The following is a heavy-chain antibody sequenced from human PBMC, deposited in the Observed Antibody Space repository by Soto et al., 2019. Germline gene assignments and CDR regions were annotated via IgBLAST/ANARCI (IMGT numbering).Heavy chain of an antibody. J-gene: IGHJ3*02. CDR2: INAGNGNT. D-gene: IGHD6-19*01. Sequence: QVQLVQSGAEVKKPGASVKVSCKASGYTFTSYAMHWVRQAPGQRLEWMGWINAGNGNTKYSQKFQGRVTITRDTSASTAYMELSSLRSEDTAVYYCARAGGAVADGAFDIWGQGTMVTVSS. CDR3: ARAGGAVADGAFDI. CDR1: GYTFTSYA. V-gene: IGHV1-3*01.